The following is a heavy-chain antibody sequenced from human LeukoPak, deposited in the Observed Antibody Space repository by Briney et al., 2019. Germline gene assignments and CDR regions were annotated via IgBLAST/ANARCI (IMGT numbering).Heavy chain of an antibody. V-gene: IGHV3-74*01. J-gene: IGHJ6*02. CDR3: ARESYSGMDV. Sequence: AGGSLRLSCAASGFTFSSYWMHWVRHAPGKGLEGVSHINSDGSTTRYADSVKGRFTISRDSGKNTLFLQMNSLRAEDTAVYYCARESYSGMDVWGQGTTVTVSS. CDR2: INSDGSTT. CDR1: GFTFSSYW.